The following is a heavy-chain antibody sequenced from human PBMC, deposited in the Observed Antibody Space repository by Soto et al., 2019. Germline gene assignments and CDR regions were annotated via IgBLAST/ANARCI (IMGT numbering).Heavy chain of an antibody. CDR2: ISPYSGNT. Sequence: QVQLVQSGDEVRKPGSSVKVSCKASGYIFVNYGIAWVRQAPGQGLEWMGWISPYSGNTHYASKVQGRLTMTTDTSSNTAYMELRTLPPTDTAVYYCAIADTYATPPPQDVCGQGTTFTVSS. CDR3: AIADTYATPPPQDV. D-gene: IGHD1-26*01. J-gene: IGHJ6*02. CDR1: GYIFVNYG. V-gene: IGHV1-18*01.